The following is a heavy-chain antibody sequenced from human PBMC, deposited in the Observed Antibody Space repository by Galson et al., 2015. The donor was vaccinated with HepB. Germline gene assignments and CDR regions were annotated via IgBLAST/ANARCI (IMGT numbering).Heavy chain of an antibody. J-gene: IGHJ3*02. CDR1: GYTFTSYA. CDR3: ARVLRFLERDAFDI. CDR2: IIPIFGTA. V-gene: IGHV1-69*06. Sequence: SVKVSCKASGYTFTSYAISWVRQAPGQGLEWMGGIIPIFGTANYAQKFQGRVTITADKSTSTAYMELSSLRSEDTAVYYCARVLRFLERDAFDIWGQGTMVTVSS. D-gene: IGHD3-3*01.